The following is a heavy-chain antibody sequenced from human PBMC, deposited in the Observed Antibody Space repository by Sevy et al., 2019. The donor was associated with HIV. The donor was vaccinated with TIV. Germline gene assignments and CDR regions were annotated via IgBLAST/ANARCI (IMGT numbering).Heavy chain of an antibody. D-gene: IGHD3-16*02. Sequence: SETLSLTCAVYGGSFSGYYWSWIRQPPGKGLEWIGEINHSGSTNYNPSLKSRVTISVDTSKNQFSLKLSSVTAADTAVYYCARGELTFGGFIVSDYYYYGMDVWGQGTTVTVSS. CDR3: ARGELTFGGFIVSDYYYYGMDV. J-gene: IGHJ6*02. V-gene: IGHV4-34*01. CDR2: INHSGST. CDR1: GGSFSGYY.